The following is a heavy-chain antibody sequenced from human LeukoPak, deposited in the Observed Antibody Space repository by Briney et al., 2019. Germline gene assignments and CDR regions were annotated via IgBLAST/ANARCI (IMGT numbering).Heavy chain of an antibody. CDR2: INTNTGNP. CDR3: ARGYCGGDCSIYWFDP. Sequence: GASVKVSCKASGYTFTSYAMNWVRQAPGQGLEWMGWINTNTGNPTYAQGFTGRFVFSLDTPVSTAYLQISSLKAEDTAVYYCARGYCGGDCSIYWFDPWGQGTLVTVSS. V-gene: IGHV7-4-1*02. D-gene: IGHD2-21*02. J-gene: IGHJ5*02. CDR1: GYTFTSYA.